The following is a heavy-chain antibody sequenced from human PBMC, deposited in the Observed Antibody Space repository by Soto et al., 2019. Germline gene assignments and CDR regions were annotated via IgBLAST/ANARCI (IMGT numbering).Heavy chain of an antibody. CDR1: GGXISSSSDY. CDR3: RVVTLLRSFDI. Sequence: PSETLSLTCTVSGGXISSSSDYWGWIRQHPGKGLEWIGHIYYNGDTHYNPSLKSRLTISLDTSKNHFSLNLSSVTAADSAVYFCRVVTLLRSFDIWGPGTMVTVSS. CDR2: IYYNGDT. D-gene: IGHD3-22*01. V-gene: IGHV4-31*06. J-gene: IGHJ3*02.